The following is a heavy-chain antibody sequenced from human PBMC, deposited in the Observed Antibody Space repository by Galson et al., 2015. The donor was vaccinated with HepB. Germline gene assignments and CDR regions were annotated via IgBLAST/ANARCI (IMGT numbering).Heavy chain of an antibody. J-gene: IGHJ4*02. CDR3: AREKGGNSYLDY. Sequence: TLSLTCAVSGGSISSSDWWIWVRQPPGKGLEWVGQIYHSGSTNYNPSLESRVTISVDRSKNQFSLKLTSVTAADTAVYYCAREKGGNSYLDYWGQGTLVTVSS. D-gene: IGHD4-23*01. CDR2: IYHSGST. CDR1: GGSISSSDW. V-gene: IGHV4-4*02.